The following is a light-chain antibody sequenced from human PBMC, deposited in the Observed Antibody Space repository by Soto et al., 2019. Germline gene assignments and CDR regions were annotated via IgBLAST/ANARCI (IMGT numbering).Light chain of an antibody. CDR1: SSGVGGYNY. V-gene: IGLV2-14*01. CDR3: SSYTSSSTLEV. Sequence: QSVLTQPASVSGSPGQSITTSCTGTSSGVGGYNYVSWYQQHPGKAPKLMIYDVSNRPSGVSNRFSGSKPGNTASLTISGLQAEDEADYYCSSYTSSSTLEVFGTGTKVTVL. J-gene: IGLJ1*01. CDR2: DVS.